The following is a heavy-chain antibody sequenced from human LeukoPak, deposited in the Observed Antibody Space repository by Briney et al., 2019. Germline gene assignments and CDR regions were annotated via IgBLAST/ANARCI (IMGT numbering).Heavy chain of an antibody. V-gene: IGHV3-74*01. J-gene: IGHJ3*02. CDR3: ARGAYGDYGFYAFDI. CDR2: INSDGSST. CDR1: GFTCSSYG. Sequence: GGSVRLSCAASGFTCSSYGMHWVRQAPGKGLVWVSRINSDGSSTSYADSVKGRFTISRDNAKNTLYLQMNSLRAEDTAVYYCARGAYGDYGFYAFDIWGQGTMVTVSS. D-gene: IGHD4-17*01.